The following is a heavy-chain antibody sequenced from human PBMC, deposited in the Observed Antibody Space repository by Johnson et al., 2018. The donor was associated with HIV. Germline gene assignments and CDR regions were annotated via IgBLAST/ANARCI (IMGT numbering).Heavy chain of an antibody. CDR1: GFTFSSYA. CDR3: ARDRGWELLLGAFDI. D-gene: IGHD1-26*01. CDR2: MSYDGSNQ. Sequence: QVQLVESGGGVVQPGMSLRVSCAASGFTFSSYAMHWVRQAPGRGLEWVAVMSYDGSNQYYADSVTGRFTISRDNSKNTLYLQMNSLRAEDTAVYYCARDRGWELLLGAFDICGQGTMVTVSS. V-gene: IGHV3-30*04. J-gene: IGHJ3*02.